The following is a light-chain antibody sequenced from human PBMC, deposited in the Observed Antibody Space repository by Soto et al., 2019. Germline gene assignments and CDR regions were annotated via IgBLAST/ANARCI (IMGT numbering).Light chain of an antibody. CDR2: GAS. V-gene: IGKV3-20*01. J-gene: IGKJ2*01. CDR1: QSVNSNY. Sequence: EIVLTQSPGTLSLSPGERATLSCKASQSVNSNYLAWYQHRPGQTPRLLIYGASSRAAGIPQRFSGSGSGTDFTLTISRLEPDDFAAYYCQQYGGSPSYTFGQGTKV. CDR3: QQYGGSPSYT.